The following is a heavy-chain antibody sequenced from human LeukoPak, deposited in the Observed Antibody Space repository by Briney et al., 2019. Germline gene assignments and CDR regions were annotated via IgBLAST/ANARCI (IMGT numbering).Heavy chain of an antibody. Sequence: LSLTCAVYGGSFSGYYWSWIRQPPGKGLEWVSYISSSGSTIYYADSVKGRFTISRDNAKNSLYLQMNSLRAEDTAVYYCARGYGGLDYWGQGTLVTVSS. D-gene: IGHD4-23*01. V-gene: IGHV3-11*01. CDR2: ISSSGSTI. CDR3: ARGYGGLDY. J-gene: IGHJ4*02. CDR1: GGSFSGYY.